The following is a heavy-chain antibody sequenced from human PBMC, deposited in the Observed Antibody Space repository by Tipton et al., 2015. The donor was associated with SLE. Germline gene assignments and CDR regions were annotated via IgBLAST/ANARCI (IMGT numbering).Heavy chain of an antibody. CDR1: GYTFTSYG. CDR2: ISAYNGNT. CDR3: ARAVVVPASYNLPDALDI. Sequence: QRVQSGAEVKKPGASVKVSCKASGYTFTSYGISWVRQAPGQGLEWMGWISAYNGNTNYAQKLQGRVTMTTDTSTSTAYMELRSLRSDDTAVYYCARAVVVPASYNLPDALDIWGQGTMVTVSS. V-gene: IGHV1-18*01. J-gene: IGHJ3*02. D-gene: IGHD2-2*01.